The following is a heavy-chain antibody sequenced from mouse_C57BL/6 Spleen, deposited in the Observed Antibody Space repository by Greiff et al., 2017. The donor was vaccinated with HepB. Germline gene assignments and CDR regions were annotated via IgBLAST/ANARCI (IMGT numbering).Heavy chain of an antibody. V-gene: IGHV14-4*01. D-gene: IGHD1-1*01. CDR2: IDPENGDT. CDR1: GFNIKDDY. CDR3: TTYYYGSSYTFAY. Sequence: VQLKESGAELVRPGASVKLSCTASGFNIKDDYMHWVKQRPEQGLEWIGWIDPENGDTESASKFQGKATITADTSSNTAYLQLSSLTSEDTAVYYCTTYYYGSSYTFAYWGQGTLVTVSA. J-gene: IGHJ3*01.